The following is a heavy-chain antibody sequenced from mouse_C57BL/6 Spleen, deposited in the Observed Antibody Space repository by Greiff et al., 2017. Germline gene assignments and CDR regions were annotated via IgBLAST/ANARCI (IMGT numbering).Heavy chain of an antibody. CDR3: ARPLYDGYYERAWFAY. CDR1: GYTFTSYW. V-gene: IGHV1-64*01. J-gene: IGHJ3*01. D-gene: IGHD2-3*01. Sequence: QVQLQQPGAELVKPGASVKLSCKASGYTFTSYWMHWVKQRPGQGLEWIGMIHPNSGSTNYNEKFKSKATLTVDKSSSTAYMQRSSLTSEDSAVYYCARPLYDGYYERAWFAYWGQGTLVTVSA. CDR2: IHPNSGST.